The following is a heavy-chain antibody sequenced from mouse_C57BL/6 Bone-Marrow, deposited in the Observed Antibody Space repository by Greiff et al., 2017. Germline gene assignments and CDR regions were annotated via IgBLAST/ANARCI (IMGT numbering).Heavy chain of an antibody. CDR1: GYTFPSYG. J-gene: IGHJ4*01. CDR2: IYPRSGNT. V-gene: IGHV1-81*01. CDR3: ARDQITTVVATRAMDY. D-gene: IGHD1-1*01. Sequence: VQLQQSGAELARPGASVKLSCKASGYTFPSYGISWVKQRTGQGLEWIGEIYPRSGNTYYNEKFKGKATLTADKSSSTAYMELRSLTSEDSAVYFCARDQITTVVATRAMDYWGQGTSVTVSS.